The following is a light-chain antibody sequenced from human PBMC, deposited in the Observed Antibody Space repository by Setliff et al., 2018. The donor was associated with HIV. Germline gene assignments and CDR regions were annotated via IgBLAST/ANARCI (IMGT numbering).Light chain of an antibody. J-gene: IGLJ1*01. CDR3: AAWDDSLNEPFYV. CDR1: SSNIGINS. CDR2: STN. Sequence: QSVLTQPPSTSGTPGQRVTISCSGSSSNIGINSVTWYQHLPGTAAKLLIYSTNQRPSGVPDRFSGSKSGTSASLAISGLHSEDEADYYCAAWDDSLNEPFYVFGNGTKVTVL. V-gene: IGLV1-44*01.